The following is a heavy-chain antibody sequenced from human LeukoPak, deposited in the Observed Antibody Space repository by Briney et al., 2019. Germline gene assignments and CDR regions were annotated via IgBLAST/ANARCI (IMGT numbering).Heavy chain of an antibody. D-gene: IGHD3-9*01. CDR1: GGSISSYY. V-gene: IGHV4-59*01. J-gene: IGHJ6*02. CDR2: IYYSGST. Sequence: PSETLSLTCTVSGGSISSYYWSWIRQPPGKGLEWIGYIYYSGSTNYNPSLKSRVTISVDTSKNQFSLKLSSVTAADTAVYYCAGDTRLRYFDWPTFGGYGMDVWGQGTTVTVSS. CDR3: AGDTRLRYFDWPTFGGYGMDV.